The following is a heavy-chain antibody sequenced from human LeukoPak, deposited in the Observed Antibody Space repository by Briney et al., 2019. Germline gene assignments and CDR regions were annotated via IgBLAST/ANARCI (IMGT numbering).Heavy chain of an antibody. CDR1: GLTFSNFW. Sequence: GGSLRLSCVASGLTFSNFWMTWVRRAPGKGLEWVANIKQDGSEKYYVDSVKGRFTISRDNAKNSVYLQMNSLRAEDPAVYYCARYGAVLGYWGQGTLVTVSS. V-gene: IGHV3-7*01. J-gene: IGHJ4*02. D-gene: IGHD4-17*01. CDR3: ARYGAVLGY. CDR2: IKQDGSEK.